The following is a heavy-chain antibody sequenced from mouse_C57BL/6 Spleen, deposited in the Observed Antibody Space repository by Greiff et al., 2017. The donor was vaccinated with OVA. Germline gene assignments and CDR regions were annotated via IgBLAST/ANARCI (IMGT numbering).Heavy chain of an antibody. J-gene: IGHJ2*01. Sequence: QVQLQQSGAELVRPGASVTLSCKASGYTFTDYEMHWVKQTPVHGLEWIGAIDPETGGTAYNQKFKGKAILTADKSSSTAYMELRSLTSEDSAVYYCTRLDDGYSKLFDYWGQGTTLTVSS. CDR1: GYTFTDYE. CDR2: IDPETGGT. D-gene: IGHD2-3*01. V-gene: IGHV1-15*01. CDR3: TRLDDGYSKLFDY.